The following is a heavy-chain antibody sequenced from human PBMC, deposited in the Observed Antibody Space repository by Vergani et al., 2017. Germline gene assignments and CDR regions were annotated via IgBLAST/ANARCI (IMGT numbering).Heavy chain of an antibody. J-gene: IGHJ4*02. Sequence: EVQLVQSGAEVKKPGESLKISCQISGYSFTNYWIGWVRQMPGKGLEWMGIIHPADTDTSYSPSFQGQVTISVDKSIRTAYLQRSSLRDSDSAMYYCARLYGRDSSGSKYFDYWGQGTLVTVSS. CDR3: ARLYGRDSSGSKYFDY. CDR2: IHPADTDT. D-gene: IGHD3-22*01. V-gene: IGHV5-51*01. CDR1: GYSFTNYW.